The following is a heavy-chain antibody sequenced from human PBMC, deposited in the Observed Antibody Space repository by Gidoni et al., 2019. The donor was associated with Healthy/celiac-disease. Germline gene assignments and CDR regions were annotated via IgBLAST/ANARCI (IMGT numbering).Heavy chain of an antibody. CDR1: GYSFTRYW. Sequence: EVQLVQSGAAVKKPGESLKIPCKGSGYSFTRYWIGWVRQMPGKGLEWMGIIYPGDSDTRYSPSFQGQVTISADKSISTAYLQWSSLKASDTAMYYCARQTGITIFNYYYGMDVWGQGTTVTVSS. CDR2: IYPGDSDT. CDR3: ARQTGITIFNYYYGMDV. V-gene: IGHV5-51*01. J-gene: IGHJ6*02. D-gene: IGHD3-9*01.